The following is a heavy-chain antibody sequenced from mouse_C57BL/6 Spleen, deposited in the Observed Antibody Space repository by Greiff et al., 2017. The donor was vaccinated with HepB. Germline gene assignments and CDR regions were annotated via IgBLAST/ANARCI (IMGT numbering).Heavy chain of an antibody. Sequence: QVQLQQPGAELVMPGASVKLSCKASGYTFTSYWMHWVKQRPGQGLEWIGEIDPSDCYTNYNQKFKGKSTLTVDKSSSTAYMQLSSLTSEDSAVYYCARGGTAQATYWFAYWGQGTLVTVSA. V-gene: IGHV1-69*01. CDR3: ARGGTAQATYWFAY. CDR2: IDPSDCYT. J-gene: IGHJ3*01. D-gene: IGHD3-2*02. CDR1: GYTFTSYW.